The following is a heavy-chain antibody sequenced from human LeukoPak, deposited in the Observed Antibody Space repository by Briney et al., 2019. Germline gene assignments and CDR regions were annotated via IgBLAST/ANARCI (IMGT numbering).Heavy chain of an antibody. CDR3: AKGDTADGFDY. Sequence: PGGSLRLSCAASGFTFSNYAMHWVRQAPGKGLVWVSRINSDGSTTSYADSVKGRFTISRDNAMNTLYLQMNSLRAEDTAVYYCAKGDTADGFDYWGQGTLVTVSS. J-gene: IGHJ4*02. CDR2: INSDGSTT. CDR1: GFTFSNYA. V-gene: IGHV3-74*01. D-gene: IGHD5-18*01.